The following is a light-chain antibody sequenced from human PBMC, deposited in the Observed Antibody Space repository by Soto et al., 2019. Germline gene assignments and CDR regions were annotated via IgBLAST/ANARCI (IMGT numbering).Light chain of an antibody. CDR2: AAS. CDR3: QQSYSTWT. J-gene: IGKJ1*01. CDR1: QSISSY. Sequence: EILMTQSPSSLSASVEDRVTITCRASQSISSYLNWYQQKPGKAPKLLIYAASSLQSGVPSRFSGSGSGTDFTLTISSLQPEDFATYYCQQSYSTWTFGQGTKVDIK. V-gene: IGKV1-39*01.